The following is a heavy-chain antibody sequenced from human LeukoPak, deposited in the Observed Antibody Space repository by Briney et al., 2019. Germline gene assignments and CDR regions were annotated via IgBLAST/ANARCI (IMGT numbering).Heavy chain of an antibody. Sequence: ASVKVSCKASGGTFSSYAISWVRQAPGQGLEWMGGIIPIFGRANYAQKFQGRVTITADESTSTAYMELSSLRSEDTAVYYCARDPSPYYYDSSGYYYALDYWGQGTLVTVSS. V-gene: IGHV1-69*13. CDR3: ARDPSPYYYDSSGYYYALDY. CDR2: IIPIFGRA. CDR1: GGTFSSYA. D-gene: IGHD3-22*01. J-gene: IGHJ4*02.